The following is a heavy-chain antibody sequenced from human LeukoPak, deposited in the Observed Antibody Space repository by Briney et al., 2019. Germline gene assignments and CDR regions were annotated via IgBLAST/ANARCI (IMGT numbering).Heavy chain of an antibody. CDR3: ARVDCTSTNCSGAFDI. CDR2: LYSCGGS. V-gene: IGHV3-53*04. CDR1: GFTVSSTY. Sequence: GGSLRLSCAASGFTVSSTYMSCVRQAPGKGLEWVLLLYSCGGSFHADSVKGRFTISRHNAQNTFYIQMNSLRPDDTAVYYCARVDCTSTNCSGAFDIWGQGTMLTVSS. D-gene: IGHD2-2*01. J-gene: IGHJ3*02.